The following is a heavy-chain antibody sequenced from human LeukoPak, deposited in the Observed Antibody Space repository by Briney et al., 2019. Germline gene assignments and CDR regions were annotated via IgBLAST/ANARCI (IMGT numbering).Heavy chain of an antibody. V-gene: IGHV4-39*01. J-gene: IGHJ4*02. CDR1: GGSISGSSYY. CDR3: ARRDRWEPSYYFDY. D-gene: IGHD1-26*01. CDR2: IYYSGST. Sequence: PSETLSLTCTVSGGSISGSSYYWGWIRQPPGKGLEWIGSIYYSGSTYYNPSLKSRVTISVDTSKNQFSLKLSSVTAADTAVYYCARRDRWEPSYYFDYWGQGTLVTVSS.